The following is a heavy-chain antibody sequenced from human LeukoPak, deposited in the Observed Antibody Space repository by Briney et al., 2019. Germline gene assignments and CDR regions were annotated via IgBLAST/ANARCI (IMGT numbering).Heavy chain of an antibody. J-gene: IGHJ4*02. CDR2: ISAYNGNT. Sequence: ASVKVSCKASGYTFTSYGISWVRQAPGQGLEWMGWISAYNGNTNYAQKLQGRVTMTTDTSTSTAYMELRSLRSDDTAVYYCARDQRNLITMVRGVIIWVSAYWGQGTLVTVSS. D-gene: IGHD3-10*01. V-gene: IGHV1-18*01. CDR1: GYTFTSYG. CDR3: ARDQRNLITMVRGVIIWVSAY.